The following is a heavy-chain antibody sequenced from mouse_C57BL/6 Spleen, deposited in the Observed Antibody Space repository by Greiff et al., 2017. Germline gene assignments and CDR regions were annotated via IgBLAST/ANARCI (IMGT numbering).Heavy chain of an antibody. Sequence: VQLQQSGTVLARPGASVKMSCKTSGYTFTSSWMHWVKQRPGQGLEWIGAIDPGNSDTSSNQKFKGKAKLTAVTSASPSYMESSSLTNEDSAVYYCTQTAQATGFAYWGQGTLVTVSA. D-gene: IGHD3-2*02. CDR1: GYTFTSSW. J-gene: IGHJ3*01. CDR2: IDPGNSDT. CDR3: TQTAQATGFAY. V-gene: IGHV1-5*01.